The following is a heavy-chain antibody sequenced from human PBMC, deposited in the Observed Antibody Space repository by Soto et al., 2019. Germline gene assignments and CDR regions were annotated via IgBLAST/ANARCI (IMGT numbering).Heavy chain of an antibody. D-gene: IGHD6-6*01. V-gene: IGHV3-64*01. CDR1: GFTLSGYA. CDR2: ISSNGVGT. CDR3: ARRARPDFYYMDV. Sequence: GGALRLSCAASGFTLSGYAMDWVRQAPGKGLEYVSGISSNGVGTYYANSVQGRFTISRDNSKNTVYLQMGSLRPEDMAVYYCARRARPDFYYMDVWGKGTTVTVSS. J-gene: IGHJ6*03.